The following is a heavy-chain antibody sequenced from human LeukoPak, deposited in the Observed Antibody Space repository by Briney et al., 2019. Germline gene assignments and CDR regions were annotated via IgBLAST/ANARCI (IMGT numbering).Heavy chain of an antibody. CDR1: GGSISSTSYY. J-gene: IGHJ3*01. CDR3: AKAGVWYFDSSGLYAFDF. Sequence: PSETLSLTCAVSGGSISSTSYYWAWIRQPPGKGLEWIGTIYYSGSTYHNPSLKSRVTMSVDTSRNQFSLKLSSVDAADTAVYYCAKAGVWYFDSSGLYAFDFWGQGTTVTVSS. V-gene: IGHV4-39*01. CDR2: IYYSGST. D-gene: IGHD3-22*01.